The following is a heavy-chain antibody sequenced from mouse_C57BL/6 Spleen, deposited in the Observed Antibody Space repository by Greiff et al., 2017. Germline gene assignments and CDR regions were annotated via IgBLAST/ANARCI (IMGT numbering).Heavy chain of an antibody. J-gene: IGHJ3*01. CDR1: GFNIKDDY. D-gene: IGHD2-1*01. V-gene: IGHV14-4*01. Sequence: VQLQQSGAELVRPGASVKLSCTASGFNIKDDYMHWVKQRPEQGLEWIGWIDPENGYTEYASKFQGKATITADTSSNTAYLQLSSLTSEDTAVYYCKGRNYGHWGQGTLVTVSA. CDR3: KGRNYGH. CDR2: IDPENGYT.